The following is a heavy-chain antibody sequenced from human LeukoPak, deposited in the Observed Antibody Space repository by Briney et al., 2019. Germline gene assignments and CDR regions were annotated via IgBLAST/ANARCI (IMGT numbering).Heavy chain of an antibody. CDR2: IGKAGDT. J-gene: IGHJ5*02. V-gene: IGHV3-13*01. CDR3: VRGDVGFDP. D-gene: IGHD2-21*01. CDR1: GFTFSSYD. Sequence: PGGSLRLSCTASGFTFSSYDMHWVRQPTGEGLEWASGIGKAGDTYYLGSVKGRFTISRENAKNSLYLQMNSLRVGDTAVYYCVRGDVGFDPWGQETLVTVSS.